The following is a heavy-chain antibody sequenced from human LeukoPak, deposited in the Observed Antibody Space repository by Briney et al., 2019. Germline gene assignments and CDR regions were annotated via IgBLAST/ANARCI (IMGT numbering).Heavy chain of an antibody. Sequence: GGSLRLSCAASGFTFSSYAMHWVRQAPGKGLEWVAVISYDGSNKCYADSVKGRFTISRDNSKNTLYLQMNSLRAEDTAVYYCASHLVVSALDYRGQGTLVTVSP. V-gene: IGHV3-30-3*01. CDR3: ASHLVVSALDY. D-gene: IGHD3-22*01. CDR2: ISYDGSNK. J-gene: IGHJ4*02. CDR1: GFTFSSYA.